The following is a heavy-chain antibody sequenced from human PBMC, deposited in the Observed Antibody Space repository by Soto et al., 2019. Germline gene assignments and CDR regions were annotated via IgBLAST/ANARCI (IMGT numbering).Heavy chain of an antibody. D-gene: IGHD1-1*01. CDR2: IYYSGIS. CDR3: ARNGHTYGMDV. V-gene: IGHV4-31*03. CDR1: GGSTSSGGFY. Sequence: PSETLSLTCTVSGGSTSSGGFYWSWIRQHPGKGLEWIGYIYYSGISYYSPSLKSRVSISLDTSRNQFSMTLNSVTAADTAVYYCARNGHTYGMDVWGQGATVTVSS. J-gene: IGHJ6*02.